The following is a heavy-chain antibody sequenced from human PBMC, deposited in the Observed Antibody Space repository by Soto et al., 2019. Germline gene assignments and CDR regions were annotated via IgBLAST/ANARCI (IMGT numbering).Heavy chain of an antibody. CDR3: ARDTTPETYCSGGSCYWGVMDV. CDR1: GFTFSSHS. CDR2: ISSSSSTI. D-gene: IGHD2-15*01. Sequence: GGSLRLSCAASGFTFSSHSMNWVRQAPGKGLEWVSYISSSSSTIYYADSVKGRFTISRDNAKNSLYLQMNSLRDEDTAVYYCARDTTPETYCSGGSCYWGVMDVWGQGTTVSVSS. J-gene: IGHJ6*02. V-gene: IGHV3-48*02.